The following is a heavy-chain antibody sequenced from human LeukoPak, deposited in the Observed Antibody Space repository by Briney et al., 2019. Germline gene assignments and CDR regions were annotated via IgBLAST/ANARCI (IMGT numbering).Heavy chain of an antibody. CDR3: ARDHVVRGLVWDY. D-gene: IGHD3-10*01. Sequence: GGSLRLSCAASGFTFSSHRMSWVRQAPGKGLECVASINQDGSEKYSMDSVKGRFTISRDNAKNSLYLQMNSLRGEDTAIYYCARDHVVRGLVWDYWGQGTLVTVSS. CDR2: INQDGSEK. V-gene: IGHV3-7*05. CDR1: GFTFSSHR. J-gene: IGHJ4*02.